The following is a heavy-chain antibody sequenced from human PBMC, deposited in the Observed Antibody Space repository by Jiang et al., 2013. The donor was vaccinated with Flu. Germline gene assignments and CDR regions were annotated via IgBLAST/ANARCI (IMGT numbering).Heavy chain of an antibody. CDR1: GFTFSSYE. V-gene: IGHV3-48*03. CDR2: ISSSGSTI. CDR3: ARKSPLRLGELSSHPDY. D-gene: IGHD3-16*02. J-gene: IGHJ4*02. Sequence: VQLVESGGGLVQPGGSLRLSCAASGFTFSSYEMNWVRQAPGKGLEWVSYISSSGSTIYYADSVKGRFTISRDNAKNSLYLQMNSLRAEDTAAYYCARKSPLRLGELSSHPDYWGQGTWSPSPQ.